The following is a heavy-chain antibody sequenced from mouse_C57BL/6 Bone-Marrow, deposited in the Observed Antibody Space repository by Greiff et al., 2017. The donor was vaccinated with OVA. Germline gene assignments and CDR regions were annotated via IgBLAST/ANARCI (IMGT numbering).Heavy chain of an antibody. Sequence: VQLQQSVAELVRPGASVKLSCTASGFNFTNTYMHWVKQRPEQGLEWIGRIDPANGNTKYAPKFTGKATLPADTSSHTNYLQLSSLTEEDTAIYYSANYYDSSDVDYWGQGTTLTVSS. V-gene: IGHV14-3*01. J-gene: IGHJ2*01. CDR1: GFNFTNTY. D-gene: IGHD1-1*01. CDR2: IDPANGNT. CDR3: ANYYDSSDVDY.